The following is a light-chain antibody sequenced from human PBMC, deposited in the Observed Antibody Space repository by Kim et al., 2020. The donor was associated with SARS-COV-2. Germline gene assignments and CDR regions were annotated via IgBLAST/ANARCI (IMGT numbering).Light chain of an antibody. CDR1: QDIGIY. V-gene: IGKV1-27*01. Sequence: DIQMTQSPSSLSASVGDRVTITCRASQDIGIYLAWYQQKPGKFPKVLIYAASTLQPGVPSRFSASGSGTDFTLTISGLQPEDVATYYCQKYDSAPWTFGLGTKVDIK. CDR2: AAS. CDR3: QKYDSAPWT. J-gene: IGKJ1*01.